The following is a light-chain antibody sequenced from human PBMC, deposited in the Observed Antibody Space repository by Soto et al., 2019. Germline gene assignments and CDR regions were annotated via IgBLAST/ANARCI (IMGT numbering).Light chain of an antibody. CDR3: QQYNNWPIT. J-gene: IGKJ5*01. CDR1: QSVSSN. CDR2: GAS. V-gene: IGKV3-15*01. Sequence: EIVMTQSPATLSVSQGERATLSCRASQSVSSNLAWYQQKPGQAPRLLIYGASSRATGIPASFSGSGSGTEFTLTISSLQSEDFAVYYCQQYNNWPITFGQGTR.